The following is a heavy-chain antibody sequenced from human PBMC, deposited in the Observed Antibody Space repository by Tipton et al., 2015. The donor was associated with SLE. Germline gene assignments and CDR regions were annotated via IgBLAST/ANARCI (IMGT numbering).Heavy chain of an antibody. V-gene: IGHV4-34*01. Sequence: TLSLTCAVYGGSFSDYFCSWIRQPPGEGLEWIGEIKHGGITNYNPSLKSRVTILGDTSKNQFSLKVNSVTAADTAVYYCARGLGRLDVWGQGTTVTVSS. CDR1: GGSFSDYF. J-gene: IGHJ6*02. CDR3: ARGLGRLDV. CDR2: IKHGGIT.